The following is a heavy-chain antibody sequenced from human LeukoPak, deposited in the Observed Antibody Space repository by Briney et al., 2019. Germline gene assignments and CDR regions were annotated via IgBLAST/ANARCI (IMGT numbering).Heavy chain of an antibody. D-gene: IGHD3-9*01. Sequence: GGSLRLSCAASGFTFSSYWMSWVRQDPGKGLEWVANIKQDGSEKYYVDSVKGRFTISRDNAKNSLYLQMNSLRAEDTAVYYCARDGYYDILTGYYSPLDYWGQGTLVTVSS. CDR3: ARDGYYDILTGYYSPLDY. CDR2: IKQDGSEK. J-gene: IGHJ4*02. V-gene: IGHV3-7*01. CDR1: GFTFSSYW.